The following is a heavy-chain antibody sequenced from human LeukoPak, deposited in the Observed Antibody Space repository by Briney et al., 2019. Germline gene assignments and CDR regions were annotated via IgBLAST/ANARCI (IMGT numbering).Heavy chain of an antibody. D-gene: IGHD5-18*01. CDR1: GFTFDDYD. Sequence: GGSLRLSCAASGFTFDDYDMHWVRQAPGKGLEWVSGINWNSGSIGYAESVKGRFTISRDSAKNSLYLQMNSLRAEDMALYYCAEDISAMVTRGAFYIWGQGTMVTVSS. CDR3: AEDISAMVTRGAFYI. V-gene: IGHV3-9*03. J-gene: IGHJ3*02. CDR2: INWNSGSI.